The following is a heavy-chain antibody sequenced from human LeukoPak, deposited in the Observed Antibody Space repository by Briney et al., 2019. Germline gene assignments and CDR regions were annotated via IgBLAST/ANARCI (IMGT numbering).Heavy chain of an antibody. CDR2: ISSSSEYI. Sequence: GGSLRLSCAASGFTFSTYSMNWVRQAPGKGLEWVSFISSSSEYIYYADSVKGRFIISRDNAKNSLYLQVNSLRAEDTAVYYCTRHFEQQDIVVVVAGNIDYYYYYMDVWGKGTTVTVSS. CDR3: TRHFEQQDIVVVVAGNIDYYYYYMDV. V-gene: IGHV3-21*01. CDR1: GFTFSTYS. J-gene: IGHJ6*03. D-gene: IGHD2-15*01.